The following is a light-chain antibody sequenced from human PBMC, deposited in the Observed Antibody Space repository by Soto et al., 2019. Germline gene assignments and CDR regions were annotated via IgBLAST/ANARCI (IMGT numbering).Light chain of an antibody. CDR2: EVS. CDR3: LSYADAAYV. Sequence: QSGLTQLPSASGSPGQSVTISCAGTSSDVGGYNYVSWYQQYPGKVPKLMIYEVSERPSGVPDRFSGSKSGNTAFLTVSGLQAEDEDDYYCLSYADAAYVFGTGTKVTVL. J-gene: IGLJ1*01. CDR1: SSDVGGYNY. V-gene: IGLV2-8*01.